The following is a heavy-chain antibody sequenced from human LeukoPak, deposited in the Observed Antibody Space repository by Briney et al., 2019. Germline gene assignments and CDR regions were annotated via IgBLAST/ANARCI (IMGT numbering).Heavy chain of an antibody. D-gene: IGHD2-15*01. CDR3: AKAGYCSSGTCYYPDY. Sequence: GGSLRLSCAASGFTFSNHDMSWVRQAPGKGLEWVSSYTSSSTYIYYADSVKGRFTISRDNAKNSLYLQMNSLRAEDAAVYYCAKAGYCSSGTCYYPDYWGQGTLVTVSS. CDR2: YTSSSTYI. V-gene: IGHV3-21*06. J-gene: IGHJ4*02. CDR1: GFTFSNHD.